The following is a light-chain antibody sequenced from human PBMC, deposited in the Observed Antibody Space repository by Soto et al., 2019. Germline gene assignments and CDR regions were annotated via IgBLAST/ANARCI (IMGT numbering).Light chain of an antibody. J-gene: IGLJ1*01. CDR2: GNT. CDR3: CSYSGRNTYV. V-gene: IGLV1-40*01. Sequence: QSVLTQPPSVSGALGQRVTISCTGITSNIGAGYDVHWYQLLPGRAPKLLIYGNTNRPSGVPDRFSGSKSATSASLAITGLQADDEADYYCCSYSGRNTYVFGTGTKLTVL. CDR1: TSNIGAGYD.